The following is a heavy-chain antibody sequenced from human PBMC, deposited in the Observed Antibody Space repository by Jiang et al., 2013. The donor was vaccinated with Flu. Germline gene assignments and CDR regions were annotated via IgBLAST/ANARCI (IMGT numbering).Heavy chain of an antibody. CDR1: GFTFRDYA. Sequence: PGGSLGLSCAASGFTFRDYAMTWVRQAPGKGLEWVSTISGSDFGTYYTDSVQGRFTISRDNSKNTVHLTMNSLRAEDTAIYYCAKEGGITARSRTFLDNWGQGTLVTVSS. CDR3: AKEGGITARSRTFLDN. V-gene: IGHV3-23*01. CDR2: ISGSDFGT. D-gene: IGHD1-14*01. J-gene: IGHJ4*02.